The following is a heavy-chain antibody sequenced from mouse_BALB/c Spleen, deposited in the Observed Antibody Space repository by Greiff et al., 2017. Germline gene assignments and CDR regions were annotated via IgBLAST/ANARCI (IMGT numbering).Heavy chain of an antibody. CDR1: GFTFSSFG. J-gene: IGHJ4*01. Sequence: DVMLVESGGGLVQPGGSRKLSCAASGFTFSSFGMHWVRQAPEKGLEWVAYISSGSSTIYYADTVKGRFTISRDNPKNTLFLQMTSLRSEDTAMYYCARATMITTGYYYAMDYWGQGTSVTVSS. CDR2: ISSGSSTI. CDR3: ARATMITTGYYYAMDY. V-gene: IGHV5-17*02. D-gene: IGHD2-4*01.